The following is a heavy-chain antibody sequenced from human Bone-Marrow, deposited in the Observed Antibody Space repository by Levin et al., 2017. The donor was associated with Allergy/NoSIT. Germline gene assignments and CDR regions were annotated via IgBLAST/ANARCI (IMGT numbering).Heavy chain of an antibody. D-gene: IGHD6-19*01. CDR2: ISSNGGST. Sequence: PGGSLRLSCSASGFTFSNYYMHWVRQAPGKGLEYVSAISSNGGSTYYADSVKGRFTISRDNFRNTLFLQMSSLRNEDTAVYYCVKDYSSDWYDFFDQWGQGTLVTVSS. CDR3: VKDYSSDWYDFFDQ. V-gene: IGHV3-64D*06. J-gene: IGHJ4*02. CDR1: GFTFSNYY.